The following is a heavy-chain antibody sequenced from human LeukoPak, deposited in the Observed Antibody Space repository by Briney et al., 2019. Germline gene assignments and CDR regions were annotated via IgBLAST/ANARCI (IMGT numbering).Heavy chain of an antibody. D-gene: IGHD2/OR15-2a*01. J-gene: IGHJ6*02. Sequence: GGSLRLSCAASGFTFSSYEMNWVRQAPGKGLEWVSYIASGGGANRFYSESVKGRFTNSRDNAKNSLYLHMNSLRAEDTGVYYCARIGTTTRGPAGLDVWGQGTTVTVSS. CDR3: ARIGTTTRGPAGLDV. V-gene: IGHV3-48*03. CDR2: IASGGGANR. CDR1: GFTFSSYE.